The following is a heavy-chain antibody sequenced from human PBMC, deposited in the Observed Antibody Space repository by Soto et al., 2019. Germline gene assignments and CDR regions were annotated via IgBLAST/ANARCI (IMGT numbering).Heavy chain of an antibody. J-gene: IGHJ3*02. Sequence: EVQLVESGGGLVKPGGSLRLSCAASGFTFSSYSMNWVRQAPGKGLEWVSSISSSSSYIYYADSVKGRFTISRDNAKNSLYLQMNSLRAEDTAVYYCASNLGAVAGTRDAFDIWGQGTMVTVSS. CDR2: ISSSSSYI. V-gene: IGHV3-21*01. D-gene: IGHD6-19*01. CDR1: GFTFSSYS. CDR3: ASNLGAVAGTRDAFDI.